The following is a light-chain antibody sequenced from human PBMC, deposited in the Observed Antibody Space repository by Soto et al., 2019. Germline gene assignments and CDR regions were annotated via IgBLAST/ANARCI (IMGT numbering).Light chain of an antibody. Sequence: QSALTQPRSVSGSPGQSVTISCTGTSSDVGGYNYVSWYQQHPGKAPKLMIYDVSERPSGVPDRFSGSKSGNTASLAISGLQADDEADYCCRSYGGIDTVWVFGGGTKLTVL. CDR3: RSYGGIDTVWV. CDR1: SSDVGGYNY. CDR2: DVS. J-gene: IGLJ3*02. V-gene: IGLV2-11*01.